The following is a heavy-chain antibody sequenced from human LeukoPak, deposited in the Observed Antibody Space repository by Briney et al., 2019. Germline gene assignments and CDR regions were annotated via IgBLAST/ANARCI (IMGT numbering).Heavy chain of an antibody. J-gene: IGHJ4*02. CDR2: IKSKTDGGTT. CDR3: TTDPGLVRYPPYDY. V-gene: IGHV3-15*01. CDR1: GFTLSSYD. D-gene: IGHD3/OR15-3a*01. Sequence: PGGPLRLSCTVSGFTLSSYDMTWFRQAPGKGLEWVGRIKSKTDGGTTDYAAPVKGRFTISRDDSKNTLYLQMNSLKTEDTAVYYCTTDPGLVRYPPYDYWGQGTLVTVSS.